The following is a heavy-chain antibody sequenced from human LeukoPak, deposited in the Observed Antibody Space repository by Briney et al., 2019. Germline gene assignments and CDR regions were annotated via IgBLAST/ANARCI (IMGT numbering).Heavy chain of an antibody. Sequence: GGSLGLSCAASGFTVSSNYMSWVRQAPGKGLEWVSVIYSGGSTYYADSVKGRFTISRDNSKNTLYLQMNSLRAEDTAVYYCARERRGFGSGWYFFDYWGQGTLVTVSS. V-gene: IGHV3-53*01. CDR2: IYSGGST. CDR1: GFTVSSNY. J-gene: IGHJ4*02. CDR3: ARERRGFGSGWYFFDY. D-gene: IGHD6-19*01.